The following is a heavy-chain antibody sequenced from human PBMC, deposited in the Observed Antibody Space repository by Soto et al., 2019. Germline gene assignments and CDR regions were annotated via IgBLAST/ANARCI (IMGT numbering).Heavy chain of an antibody. CDR3: ARALSGATGYFDY. D-gene: IGHD1-26*01. J-gene: IGHJ4*02. V-gene: IGHV4-59*08. Sequence: SETLSLTCTVSGGSISSYYWSWIRQPPGKGLEWIGYIYYSGSTNYNPSLKSRVTISVDTSKNQFSLKLSSVTAADTAVYYCARALSGATGYFDYWGQGTLVTVSS. CDR1: GGSISSYY. CDR2: IYYSGST.